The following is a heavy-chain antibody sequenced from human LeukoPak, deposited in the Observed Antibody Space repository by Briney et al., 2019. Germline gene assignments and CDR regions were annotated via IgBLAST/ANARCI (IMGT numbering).Heavy chain of an antibody. V-gene: IGHV1-69*04. Sequence: SVKVSCKASGGTFSSYAISWVRQAPGQGLEWMGRIIPILGIANYAQKFRGRVTITADKSTSTAYMELSSLRSEDTAVYYCARVTSGSSKSLDYWGQGTLVTVSS. D-gene: IGHD1-26*01. J-gene: IGHJ4*02. CDR2: IIPILGIA. CDR1: GGTFSSYA. CDR3: ARVTSGSSKSLDY.